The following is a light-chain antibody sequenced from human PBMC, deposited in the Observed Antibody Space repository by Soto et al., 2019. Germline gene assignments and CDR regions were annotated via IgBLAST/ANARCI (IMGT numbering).Light chain of an antibody. Sequence: QSALTQPPSASGSPGQSVTISCTGTSSDVGGYNYVSWYQQHPGKAPKLMIYEVSKRPSGVPDRLSGSKSGNTASLTVSGLQAEDEADYYCSSYAGSNEVFGGGTKLTVL. CDR2: EVS. J-gene: IGLJ3*02. CDR3: SSYAGSNEV. V-gene: IGLV2-8*01. CDR1: SSDVGGYNY.